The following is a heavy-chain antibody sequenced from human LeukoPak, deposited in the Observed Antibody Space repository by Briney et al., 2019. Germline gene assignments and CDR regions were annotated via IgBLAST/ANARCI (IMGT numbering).Heavy chain of an antibody. J-gene: IGHJ4*02. V-gene: IGHV3-7*01. Sequence: GGSLRLSCAASGFAFSSSWMNWVRQAPGKGLEWVANIKEGGSETHYQDSVKGRFTISRDDSTSSLYLQMNSLRAEDTAVYYCARGRGGDWGQGTLVTVSS. CDR2: IKEGGSET. CDR3: ARGRGGD. CDR1: GFAFSSSW. D-gene: IGHD2-21*01.